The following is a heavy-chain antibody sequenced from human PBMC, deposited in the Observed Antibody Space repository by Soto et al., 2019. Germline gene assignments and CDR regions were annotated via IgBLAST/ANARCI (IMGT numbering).Heavy chain of an antibody. V-gene: IGHV3-30-3*01. Sequence: VQLVESGGGLVKPGGSLRLSCAASGFTFSSYAMHWVRQAPGKGLEWVAVISYDGSNKYYADSVKGRFTISRDNSKNTLYLQMNSLRAEDTAVYYCARGSQRDYGGNKGYWGQGTLVTVSS. CDR1: GFTFSSYA. D-gene: IGHD4-17*01. J-gene: IGHJ4*02. CDR2: ISYDGSNK. CDR3: ARGSQRDYGGNKGY.